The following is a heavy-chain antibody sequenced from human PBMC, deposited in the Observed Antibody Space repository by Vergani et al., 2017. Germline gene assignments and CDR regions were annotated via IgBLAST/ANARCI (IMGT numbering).Heavy chain of an antibody. CDR3: ARQGSVEY. Sequence: EVQLVQSGAEVKKPGESLTISCKGSGYSFTSYWVGWVRQMPGKGLEWMGIIYPGDSDTRYSPYFQVQVTIAADTSISPAYLQWSSLKASDTAMYYCARQGSVEYWGQGTLVTVSS. CDR1: GYSFTSYW. J-gene: IGHJ4*02. V-gene: IGHV5-51*01. CDR2: IYPGDSDT. D-gene: IGHD2-15*01.